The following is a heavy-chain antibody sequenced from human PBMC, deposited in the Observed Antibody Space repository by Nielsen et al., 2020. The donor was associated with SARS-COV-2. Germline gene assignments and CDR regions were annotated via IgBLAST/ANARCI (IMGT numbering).Heavy chain of an antibody. J-gene: IGHJ4*02. D-gene: IGHD6-13*01. CDR2: IGGSGGST. V-gene: IGHV3-23*01. CDR1: GFTFSSYA. CDR3: AKDSSSSWYKDYFDY. Sequence: GGSLRLSCAASGFTFSSYAMSWVRQAPGKGLEWVSAIGGSGGSTYYADSVKGRFTISRDNSKNTLYLQMNSLRAEDTAVYYCAKDSSSSWYKDYFDYWGQGTLVTVSS.